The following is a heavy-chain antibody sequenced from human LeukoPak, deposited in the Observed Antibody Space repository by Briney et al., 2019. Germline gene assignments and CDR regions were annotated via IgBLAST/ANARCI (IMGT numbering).Heavy chain of an antibody. Sequence: PGGSLRLSCSASGFTFSSYTMNRVRQAPGKGLEWVSAISPTSSSIYYADSLQGRITISRDNAKNSLYLQMSNVRVEDTAVYYCARDQNVRIEDYNFWSGQLDYWGQGTLVTVSS. V-gene: IGHV3-21*01. CDR1: GFTFSSYT. D-gene: IGHD3-3*01. J-gene: IGHJ4*02. CDR3: ARDQNVRIEDYNFWSGQLDY. CDR2: ISPTSSSI.